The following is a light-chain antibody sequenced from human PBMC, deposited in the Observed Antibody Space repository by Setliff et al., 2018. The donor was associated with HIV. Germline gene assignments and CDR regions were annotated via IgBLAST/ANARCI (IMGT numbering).Light chain of an antibody. CDR1: QSVLYSSDNENY. J-gene: IGKJ4*01. CDR3: QQYYSSPPVT. CDR2: WAS. Sequence: DIVMTQSPDSLAVSLGERATIHCKSSQSVLYSSDNENYLAWYQQKPGQPPKLLIYWASTRESGVPDRFSGSGSGTDFTLTISNLQAEDVAVYFCQQYYSSPPVTFGGGTKVDIK. V-gene: IGKV4-1*01.